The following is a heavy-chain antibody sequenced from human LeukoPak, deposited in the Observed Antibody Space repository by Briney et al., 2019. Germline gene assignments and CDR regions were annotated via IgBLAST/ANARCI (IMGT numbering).Heavy chain of an antibody. D-gene: IGHD3-22*01. Sequence: GESLKISCKASGYRFSSYWIGWVRQMPGKALEWMGIIFPADSDTKYSPSFQGQVTISADKSISTAYLQWISLKASDTAMYYCATLISGYFDYWGQGTLVTVSS. CDR1: GYRFSSYW. V-gene: IGHV5-51*01. CDR3: ATLISGYFDY. J-gene: IGHJ4*02. CDR2: IFPADSDT.